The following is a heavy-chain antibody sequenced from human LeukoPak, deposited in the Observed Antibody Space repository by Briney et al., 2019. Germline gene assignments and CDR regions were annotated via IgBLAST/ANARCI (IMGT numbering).Heavy chain of an antibody. Sequence: PGGSLRLSCAASGFTFSDYYMSWVRQAPGKGLEWVAVISYDGSNKYYADSVKGRFTISRDNSKNTLYLQMNSLRAEDTAVYYCARAGKISLGYCSSTSCYHTGDYFDYWGQGTLVTVSS. D-gene: IGHD2-2*01. CDR3: ARAGKISLGYCSSTSCYHTGDYFDY. J-gene: IGHJ4*02. CDR1: GFTFSDYY. CDR2: ISYDGSNK. V-gene: IGHV3-30-3*01.